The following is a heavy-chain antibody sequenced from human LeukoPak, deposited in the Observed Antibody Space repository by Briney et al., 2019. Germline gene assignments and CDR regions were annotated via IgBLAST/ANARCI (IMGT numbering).Heavy chain of an antibody. D-gene: IGHD3-9*01. J-gene: IGHJ4*02. CDR2: VSHSGNT. CDR1: GGSVISSSYY. CDR3: VREHDWGDFDF. Sequence: PSETLSLTCTVSGGSVISSSYYWSWIRQPPGKGLEWIGYVSHSGNTNYNPSLKSRVTISKDTSKNQFSLNLSSVTAADTAVYYCVREHDWGDFDFWGQGTLVTVPS. V-gene: IGHV4-61*01.